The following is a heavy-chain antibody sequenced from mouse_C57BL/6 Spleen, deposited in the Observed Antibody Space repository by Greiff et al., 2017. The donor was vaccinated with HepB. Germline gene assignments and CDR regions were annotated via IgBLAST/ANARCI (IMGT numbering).Heavy chain of an antibody. CDR2: ISSGGDYI. D-gene: IGHD2-5*01. CDR1: GFTFSSYA. Sequence: EVKLEESGEGLVKPGGSLKLSCAASGFTFSSYAMSWVRQTPEKRLEWVAYISSGGDYIYYADTVKGRFTISRDNARNTLYLQMSSLKSEDTAMYYCTRDRGYSIDYWGQGTTLTVSS. V-gene: IGHV5-9-1*02. J-gene: IGHJ2*01. CDR3: TRDRGYSIDY.